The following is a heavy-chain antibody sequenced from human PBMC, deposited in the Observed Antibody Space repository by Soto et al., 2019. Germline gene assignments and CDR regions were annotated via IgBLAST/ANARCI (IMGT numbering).Heavy chain of an antibody. CDR3: PRAYSLYGMDV. CDR2: MNPNSGNT. J-gene: IGHJ6*02. V-gene: IGHV1-8*01. D-gene: IGHD2-15*01. Sequence: QVQLVQSGAEVKKPEASVKVSCKASGYTFTSYDINWVRQATGQGLEWMGWMNPNSGNTGYAQKFQGRVTMTRTTSLSTAYMELSSLKSEDTAVYYCPRAYSLYGMDVWGQGTTVTVSS. CDR1: GYTFTSYD.